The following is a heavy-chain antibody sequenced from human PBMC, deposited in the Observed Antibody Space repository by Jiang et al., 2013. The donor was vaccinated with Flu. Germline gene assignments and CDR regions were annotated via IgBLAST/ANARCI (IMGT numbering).Heavy chain of an antibody. CDR3: AYAYYHRTGSYPMDI. D-gene: IGHD3-10*01. Sequence: KPTQTLTLTCTVSGFSLTTAGVGVAWIRQPPGKALEWLTXLFWDDDKRFRPSLRARLTVTKDSSKNQVVLTMSDMAPADTGTYYCAYAYYHRTGSYPMDIWGQGITVAVSS. V-gene: IGHV2-5*02. CDR2: LFWDDDK. J-gene: IGHJ6*02. CDR1: GFSLTTAGVG.